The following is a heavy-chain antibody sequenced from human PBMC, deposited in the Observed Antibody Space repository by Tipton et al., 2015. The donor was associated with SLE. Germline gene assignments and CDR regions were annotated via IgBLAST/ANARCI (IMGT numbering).Heavy chain of an antibody. J-gene: IGHJ6*03. Sequence: GSLRLSCAASGFTVSSNYMSWVRQAPGKGLEWVSVIYSGGSTYYADSVKGRFTISRDNSKNTLYLQMNSLRAEDTAVYYCARGWNDDGRNYYYYYMDVWGKGTTVTVSS. D-gene: IGHD1-1*01. CDR1: GFTVSSNY. CDR2: IYSGGST. V-gene: IGHV3-66*02. CDR3: ARGWNDDGRNYYYYYMDV.